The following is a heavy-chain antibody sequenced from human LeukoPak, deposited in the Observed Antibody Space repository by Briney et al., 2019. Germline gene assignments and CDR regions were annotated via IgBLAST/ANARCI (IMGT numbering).Heavy chain of an antibody. CDR3: ARQDAPYGSGSSPYYFDY. V-gene: IGHV4-39*01. CDR2: IYYSGST. CDR1: GGSISSSSYY. D-gene: IGHD3-10*01. Sequence: MASETLSLTCTVSGGSISSSSYYWGCIRQPPGKGLEWIGSIYYSGSTYYNPSLKSRVTISVDTSKNQFSLKLSSVTVADTAVYYCARQDAPYGSGSSPYYFDYWGQGTLVTVSS. J-gene: IGHJ4*02.